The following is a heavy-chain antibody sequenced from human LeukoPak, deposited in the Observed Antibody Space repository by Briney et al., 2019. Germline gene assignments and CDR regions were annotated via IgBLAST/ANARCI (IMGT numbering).Heavy chain of an antibody. CDR3: ARGGWSIDF. Sequence: PSETLSLTCTVSGGSMSGYYWSWIRQPPGKGPELIGYIHSTGNTGYNPSLKSRVTISVDTSKNQFSLGLRSVTTADTAVYYCARGGWSIDFWGCGTLVTVSS. V-gene: IGHV4-59*01. CDR2: IHSTGNT. J-gene: IGHJ2*01. D-gene: IGHD2-15*01. CDR1: GGSMSGYY.